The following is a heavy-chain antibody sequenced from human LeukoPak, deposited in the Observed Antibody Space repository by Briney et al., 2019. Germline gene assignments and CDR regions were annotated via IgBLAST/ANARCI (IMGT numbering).Heavy chain of an antibody. D-gene: IGHD3-16*01. CDR2: INTNNGNT. V-gene: IGHV1-18*01. J-gene: IGHJ5*02. Sequence: ASVKVSCKTSGHTFTSYDISWVRQAPGQGPEWLGWINTNNGNTHYAQSLQDRVTLTTDTSTSTAYMELRSLKSDDTAIYYGGRGVWGVPPPWGQGTLVIVSS. CDR1: GHTFTSYD. CDR3: GRGVWGVPPP.